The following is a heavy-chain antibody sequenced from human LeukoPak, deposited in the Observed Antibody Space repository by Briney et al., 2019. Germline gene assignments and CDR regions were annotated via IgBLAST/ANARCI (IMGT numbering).Heavy chain of an antibody. CDR1: GGSISSSSYY. CDR2: IYYSGST. D-gene: IGHD4-11*01. J-gene: IGHJ3*02. V-gene: IGHV4-39*01. CDR3: ARFDTVTTADAFDI. Sequence: SETLSLTCTVSGGSISSSSYYWGWIRQPPGKGLEWIGSIYYSGSTYYNPSLKSRVTISVDTSENQFSLKLSSVTAADTAVYYCARFDTVTTADAFDIWGQGTMVTVSS.